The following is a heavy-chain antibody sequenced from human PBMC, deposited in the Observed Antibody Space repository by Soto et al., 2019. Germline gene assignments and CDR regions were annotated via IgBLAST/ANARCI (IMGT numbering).Heavy chain of an antibody. CDR1: GDSISSYY. J-gene: IGHJ3*02. V-gene: IGHV4-59*12. D-gene: IGHD1-1*01. CDR3: ARGVHQIDAFDI. CDR2: IYHSGRT. Sequence: PSETLSLTCSVSGDSISSYYWSWIRQPPGKGLEWIGYIYHSGRTLYNPSLQSRVTISVDTSKNQFSLKLSSVTAADTAVYYCARGVHQIDAFDIWGQGTMVTVSS.